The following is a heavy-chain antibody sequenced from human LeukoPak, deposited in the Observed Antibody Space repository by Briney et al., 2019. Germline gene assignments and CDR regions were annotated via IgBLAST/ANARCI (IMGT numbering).Heavy chain of an antibody. J-gene: IGHJ4*02. CDR1: GGPISSYL. D-gene: IGHD2-8*01. CDR3: ARGRLTREMLPLGY. Sequence: SETLSLTYTVSGGPISSYLWSWLRQPPGKGLEWIGYIYDSASNNYPPSLRSRVPISVDMYEHQFSLKLRCLTSAAAPVYSCARGRLTREMLPLGYWGQGTLVAV. CDR2: IYDSASN. V-gene: IGHV4-59*12.